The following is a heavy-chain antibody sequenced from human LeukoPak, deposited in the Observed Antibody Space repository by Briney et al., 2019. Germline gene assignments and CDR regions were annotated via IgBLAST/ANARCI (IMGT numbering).Heavy chain of an antibody. V-gene: IGHV5-51*01. D-gene: IGHD2-21*01. J-gene: IGHJ4*02. CDR2: IYPGDSKT. CDR3: ATYYRAPGRYYFDY. Sequence: LGESLKISCEGSGYISTNYWIAWVRQPPGKGLEWMGIIYPGDSKTIYSPSFQGQVTMSVDKSISTAYLQWSSLKASDSAIYYCATYYRAPGRYYFDYWGQGTMVTVSS. CDR1: GYISTNYW.